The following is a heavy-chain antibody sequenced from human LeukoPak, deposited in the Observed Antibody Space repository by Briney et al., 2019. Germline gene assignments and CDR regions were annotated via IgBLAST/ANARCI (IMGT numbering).Heavy chain of an antibody. Sequence: GESLRLSCAASGFIFSDYWLSRVRQAPGKGLEWVANIKQDGSETHYVDSVKGRFTISRDNAKNSLFLQMNSLRADDTAVYYCSKGGGYVRMDVWGQGTTVTVSS. CDR2: IKQDGSET. CDR1: GFIFSDYW. CDR3: SKGGGYVRMDV. V-gene: IGHV3-7*03. D-gene: IGHD5-12*01. J-gene: IGHJ6*02.